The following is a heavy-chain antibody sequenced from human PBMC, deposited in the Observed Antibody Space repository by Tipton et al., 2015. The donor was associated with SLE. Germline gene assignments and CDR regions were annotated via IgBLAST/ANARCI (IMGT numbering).Heavy chain of an antibody. D-gene: IGHD3-10*01. CDR3: ASSGLRREYRQFDY. CDR2: IYYSGST. Sequence: GLVKPSETLSLTCTVSGGSIGTYYWSWMRQPPGKGLEWIGYIYYSGSTNYNPSLKSRVTISVDTSKNQFSLRLSSVTTADTAVYYCASSGLRREYRQFDYWGQGTLVTVSS. V-gene: IGHV4-59*01. CDR1: GGSIGTYY. J-gene: IGHJ4*02.